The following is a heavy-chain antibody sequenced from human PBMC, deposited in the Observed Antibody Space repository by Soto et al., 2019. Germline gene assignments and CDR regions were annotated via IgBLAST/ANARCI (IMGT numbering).Heavy chain of an antibody. CDR1: GYTFTSYD. CDR3: ARGPGSWYYYYMDV. Sequence: QVQLVQSGAEVKKPGASVKDSCKASGYTFTSYDINWVRQDTGQGLEWMGWMNPNSGNTGYAQKLQGRVTMTRNTSISTADMVLSSLRSEDTAVYYCARGPGSWYYYYMDVWGKGTTVTVSS. V-gene: IGHV1-8*01. CDR2: MNPNSGNT. D-gene: IGHD6-13*01. J-gene: IGHJ6*03.